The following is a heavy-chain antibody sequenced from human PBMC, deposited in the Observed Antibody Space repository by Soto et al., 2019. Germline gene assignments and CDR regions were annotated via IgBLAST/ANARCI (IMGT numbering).Heavy chain of an antibody. CDR2: IYYSGST. J-gene: IGHJ4*02. D-gene: IGHD4-17*01. CDR3: ARFREDYPYFDY. CDR1: GGSISSYY. Sequence: PSETLSLTCTVSGGSISSYYWSWIRQPPGKGLEWIGYIYYSGSTNYNPSLKSRVTISVDTSKNQFSLKLSSVTAADTAVYYCARFREDYPYFDYWGQGTLVTVSS. V-gene: IGHV4-59*08.